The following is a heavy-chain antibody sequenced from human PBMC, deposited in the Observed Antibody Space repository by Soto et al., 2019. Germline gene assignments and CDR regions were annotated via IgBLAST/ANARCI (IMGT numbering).Heavy chain of an antibody. V-gene: IGHV3-33*01. J-gene: IGHJ5*02. CDR3: ARDRLRGLLDP. CDR1: GFTFSSYG. Sequence: GGSLRLSCAASGFTFSSYGMHGVRQAPGKGREWVGVIWYDGMNKNYADSGKGRLTISRDTSKNALYLKMNSLRAEDTAVYYCARDRLRGLLDPWGQGTLVTVSS. D-gene: IGHD4-17*01. CDR2: IWYDGMNK.